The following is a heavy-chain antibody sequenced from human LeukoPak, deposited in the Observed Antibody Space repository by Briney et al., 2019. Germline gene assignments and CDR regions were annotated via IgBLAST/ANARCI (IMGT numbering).Heavy chain of an antibody. CDR2: LGGSDDRT. V-gene: IGHV3-23*01. CDR1: GFTLSNNA. CDR3: AKVYRDNGDYFAFNV. D-gene: IGHD4-17*01. Sequence: GGSLRLSCVASGFTLSNNAMAWVRQAPGKGLEWVSALGGSDDRTDYADSVQGRFTISRDNSKNTLYLQMNSLRAEDTAVYYCAKVYRDNGDYFAFNVWGQGSMVTVSS. J-gene: IGHJ3*01.